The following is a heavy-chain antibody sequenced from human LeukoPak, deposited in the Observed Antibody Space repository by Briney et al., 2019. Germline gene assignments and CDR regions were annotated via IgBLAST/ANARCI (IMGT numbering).Heavy chain of an antibody. D-gene: IGHD3-22*01. CDR3: ARTRITMIVGLASRFDY. CDR1: GFTFSNYA. CDR2: IKQDGSEK. J-gene: IGHJ4*02. Sequence: GGSLRLSCAASGFTFSNYAVSWVRQAPGKGLEWVANIKQDGSEKYYVDSVKGRFTISRDNAKNSLYLQMNSLRAEDTAVYYCARTRITMIVGLASRFDYWGQGSLVTVSS. V-gene: IGHV3-7*01.